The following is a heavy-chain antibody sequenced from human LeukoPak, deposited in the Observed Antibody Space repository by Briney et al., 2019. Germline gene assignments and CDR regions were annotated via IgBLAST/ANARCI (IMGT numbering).Heavy chain of an antibody. J-gene: IGHJ4*02. Sequence: XXSLRLSCAASGFTFSSYWMSWVRQAPGKGLEWVSAISGSGGSTYYADSVKGRFTISRDNSKNTLYLQMNSLRAEDTAVYYCAKPPPTTKRAVAGGFDYWGQGTLVTVSS. CDR3: AKPPPTTKRAVAGGFDY. CDR1: GFTFSSYW. D-gene: IGHD6-19*01. CDR2: ISGSGGST. V-gene: IGHV3-23*01.